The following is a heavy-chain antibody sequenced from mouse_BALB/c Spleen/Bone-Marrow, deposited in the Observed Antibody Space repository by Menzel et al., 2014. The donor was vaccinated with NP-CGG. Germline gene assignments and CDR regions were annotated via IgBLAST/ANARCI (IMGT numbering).Heavy chain of an antibody. CDR1: GYTFTSYW. J-gene: IGHJ4*01. Sequence: QLQQSGAELVKPGASVKMSCKASGYTFTSYWINWVKQRPGQGLEWIGDIYLGRGITNYNEKFKSKATLTLDTSSSTAYMQLSSLTSEDSAVYYCSRSFITTAYYAMDYWGQGTSVTVSS. D-gene: IGHD1-2*01. V-gene: IGHV1-55*01. CDR3: SRSFITTAYYAMDY. CDR2: IYLGRGIT.